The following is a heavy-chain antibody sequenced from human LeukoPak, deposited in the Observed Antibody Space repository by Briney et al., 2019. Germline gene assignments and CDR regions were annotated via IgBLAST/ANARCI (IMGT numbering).Heavy chain of an antibody. CDR1: GGSISNSNW. D-gene: IGHD6-19*01. CDR3: ASRSGWYYYYFDY. V-gene: IGHV4-4*02. CDR2: IYHSGST. J-gene: IGHJ4*02. Sequence: PSETLSLTCAVSGGSISNSNWWSWVRQPPGKGLEWTGEIYHSGSTNYNPSLKSRVTISLDTSKNQFSLKLSSVTAADTAVYYCASRSGWYYYYFDYWGQGTLVTVSS.